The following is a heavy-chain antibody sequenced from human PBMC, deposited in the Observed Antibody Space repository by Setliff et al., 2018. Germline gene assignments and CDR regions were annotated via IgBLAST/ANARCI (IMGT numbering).Heavy chain of an antibody. CDR2: IIPIFGTA. CDR3: ARSFSRSEKFLLDY. J-gene: IGHJ4*02. D-gene: IGHD2-15*01. Sequence: SVKVSCKASGGTFSSYAISWVRQAPGQGLEWMGGIIPIFGTANYAQKFQGRVTITADESTSTAYMELSSLRSEDTAVYYCARSFSRSEKFLLDYWGQGALVTVSS. V-gene: IGHV1-69*13. CDR1: GGTFSSYA.